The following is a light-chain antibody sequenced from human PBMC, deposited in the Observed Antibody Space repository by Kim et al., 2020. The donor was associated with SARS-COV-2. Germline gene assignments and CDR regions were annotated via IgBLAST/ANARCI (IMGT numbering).Light chain of an antibody. Sequence: RVTISCTGNSANSGAGYDVNWYQKLPGTAPKLLIYGNSNRPSGVPDRFSGSKSGTSASLAITGLQAEDEADYYCQSYDSSLSGYVFGTGTKVTVL. CDR2: GNS. CDR3: QSYDSSLSGYV. V-gene: IGLV1-40*01. J-gene: IGLJ1*01. CDR1: SANSGAGYD.